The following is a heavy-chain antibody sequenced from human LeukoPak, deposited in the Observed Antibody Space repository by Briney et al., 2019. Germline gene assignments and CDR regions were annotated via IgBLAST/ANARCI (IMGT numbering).Heavy chain of an antibody. CDR3: ARSLRFLEWLLSDYYYYGMDV. CDR1: GGTFISYA. J-gene: IGHJ6*02. D-gene: IGHD3-3*01. CDR2: ISAYNGNT. V-gene: IGHV1-18*01. Sequence: ASVKVSCKASGGTFISYAISWVRQAPGQGLEWMGWISAYNGNTNYAQKLQGRVTMTTDTSTSTAYMELRSLRSDDTAVYYCARSLRFLEWLLSDYYYYGMDVWGQGTTVTVSS.